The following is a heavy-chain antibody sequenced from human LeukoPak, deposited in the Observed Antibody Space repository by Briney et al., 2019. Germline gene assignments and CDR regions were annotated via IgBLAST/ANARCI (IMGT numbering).Heavy chain of an antibody. CDR3: ARHHIVVVPAAAPLSWFDP. CDR1: GGTFSSYA. J-gene: IGHJ5*02. D-gene: IGHD2-2*01. V-gene: IGHV1-69*05. Sequence: SVKVSCKASGGTFSSYAISWVRQAPGQGLEWMGGIIPILGTANYAQKFQGRVMITTDESTSTAYMELSSLRSEDTAVYYCARHHIVVVPAAAPLSWFDPWGQGTLVTVSS. CDR2: IIPILGTA.